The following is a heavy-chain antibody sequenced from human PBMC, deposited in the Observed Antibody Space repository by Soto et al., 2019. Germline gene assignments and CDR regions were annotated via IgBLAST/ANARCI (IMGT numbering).Heavy chain of an antibody. Sequence: EVQLVESGGGLVQPGGSLKLSCAASGFTFSGSALHWVRQASGKGLECVGRIRSKGNNYATAYGASLKGRFTISRDDSKNTAYLQMNSLNTEATAVYYCSRQASDFWSGKPQYYMDVWGKGTTVTVSS. V-gene: IGHV3-73*01. J-gene: IGHJ6*03. CDR2: IRSKGNNYAT. CDR3: SRQASDFWSGKPQYYMDV. CDR1: GFTFSGSA. D-gene: IGHD3-3*01.